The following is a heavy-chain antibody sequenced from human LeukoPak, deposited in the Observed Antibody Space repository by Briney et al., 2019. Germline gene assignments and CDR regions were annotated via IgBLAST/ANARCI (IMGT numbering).Heavy chain of an antibody. CDR2: LVYDERI. J-gene: IGHJ4*02. V-gene: IGHV3-33*01. Sequence: GGSLRLSCAASGFPFSSYGMHWVRQAPGKGLEWVARLVYDERIDYANSVKGRFSISRDNSKNTLFLDMSDLRVEDAAVYYCARDLSAAFDSWGQGVLVTVSS. D-gene: IGHD6-19*01. CDR3: ARDLSAAFDS. CDR1: GFPFSSYG.